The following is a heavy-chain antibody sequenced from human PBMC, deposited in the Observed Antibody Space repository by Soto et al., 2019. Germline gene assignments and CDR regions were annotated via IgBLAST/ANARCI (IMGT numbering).Heavy chain of an antibody. Sequence: ASLKVSCKASGYTFTVYYMHWVLQAPGQGLEWMGWINPNSGGTNYAQKFQGWVTMTRDTSISTAYMELSRLRSDDTAVYYCARDRDSSSLFWFDPWGQGTLVTVFS. CDR2: INPNSGGT. V-gene: IGHV1-2*04. CDR1: GYTFTVYY. CDR3: ARDRDSSSLFWFDP. D-gene: IGHD6-13*01. J-gene: IGHJ5*02.